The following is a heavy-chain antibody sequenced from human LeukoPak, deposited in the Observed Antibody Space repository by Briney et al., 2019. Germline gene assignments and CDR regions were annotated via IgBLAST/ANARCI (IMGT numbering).Heavy chain of an antibody. CDR1: GFTFSSYA. CDR2: ISYDGSNK. Sequence: GGSLRLSCAASGFTFSSYAMHWARQAPGKGLEWVAVISYDGSNKYYADSVKGRFTISRDNSKSTLYLQMNSLRAEDTAVYYCARDYYDSSGYYEYWGQGTLVTVSS. CDR3: ARDYYDSSGYYEY. J-gene: IGHJ4*02. D-gene: IGHD3-22*01. V-gene: IGHV3-30-3*01.